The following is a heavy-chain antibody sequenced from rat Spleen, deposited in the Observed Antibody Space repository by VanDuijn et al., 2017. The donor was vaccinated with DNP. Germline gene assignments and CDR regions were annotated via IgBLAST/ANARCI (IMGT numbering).Heavy chain of an antibody. V-gene: IGHV5S10*01. CDR1: GFTFSDYD. D-gene: IGHD1-1*01. Sequence: EVQLVESGGGLVQPGRSLKLSCAASGFTFSDYDMAWVRQAPKKGLEWVATIIYDGSRTYYRDSVKGRFTISRDNAKRTLYLQMYSLRSEDTATYYCAIYFYSGDNWFGYWGQGTLVTVSS. CDR3: AIYFYSGDNWFGY. CDR2: IIYDGSRT. J-gene: IGHJ3*01.